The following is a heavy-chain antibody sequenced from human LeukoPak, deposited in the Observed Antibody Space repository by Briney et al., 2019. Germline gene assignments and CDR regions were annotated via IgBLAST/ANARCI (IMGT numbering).Heavy chain of an antibody. V-gene: IGHV1-8*01. Sequence: ASVKVSCKASGYTFTSYDINWVRQATGQGLEWMGWMNPNSGNTGYAQKFQGRVTMTRNTSISTAYMELSSLRSEDTAVYYCASSQDYDPGAFDIWGQGTMVTVSS. CDR2: MNPNSGNT. D-gene: IGHD4-17*01. CDR1: GYTFTSYD. J-gene: IGHJ3*02. CDR3: ASSQDYDPGAFDI.